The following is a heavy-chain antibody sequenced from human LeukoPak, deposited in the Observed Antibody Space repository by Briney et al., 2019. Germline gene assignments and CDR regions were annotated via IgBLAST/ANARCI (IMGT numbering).Heavy chain of an antibody. CDR1: GFTFNSYS. Sequence: PGGSLRLSCAASGFTFNSYSMHWVRQAPGKGLEWVAFIRYDGSNKYYADSVKGRFTISRDNSKNTLYLQMNSLRAEDTAVYYCARDQTPFVWGQGTLVTVSS. CDR3: ARDQTPFV. V-gene: IGHV3-30*02. CDR2: IRYDGSNK. J-gene: IGHJ4*02.